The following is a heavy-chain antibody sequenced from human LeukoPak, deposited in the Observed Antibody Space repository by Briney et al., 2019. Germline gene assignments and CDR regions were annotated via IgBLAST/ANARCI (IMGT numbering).Heavy chain of an antibody. J-gene: IGHJ4*02. V-gene: IGHV3-53*01. D-gene: IGHD6-19*01. CDR1: GFTVSSNY. CDR3: ARDFKDSSGWYGFDY. Sequence: PGGSLRLSCAASGFTVSSNYMSWVRQAPGKGLEWVSVIYSGGSTYYANSVKGRFTISRDNSKNTLYLQINSLRAEDTAVYYCARDFKDSSGWYGFDYWGQGTLVTVSS. CDR2: IYSGGST.